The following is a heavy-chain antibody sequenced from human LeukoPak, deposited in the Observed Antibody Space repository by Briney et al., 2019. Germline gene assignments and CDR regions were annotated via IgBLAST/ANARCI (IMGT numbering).Heavy chain of an antibody. V-gene: IGHV1-2*02. J-gene: IGHJ5*02. Sequence: ASVKVSCKTSGYTSTDYYLHWVRQAPGQGLEWMGWINPNSGGTSSAQKFQGRVTMTRDTSITTVYMEVSWLTSDDTAIYYCARADRLHGGPYLIGPWGQGTLVTVSS. CDR3: ARADRLHGGPYLIGP. D-gene: IGHD2-21*01. CDR1: GYTSTDYY. CDR2: INPNSGGT.